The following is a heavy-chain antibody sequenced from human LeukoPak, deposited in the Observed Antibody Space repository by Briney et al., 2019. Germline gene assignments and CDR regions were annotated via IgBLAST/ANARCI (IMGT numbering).Heavy chain of an antibody. J-gene: IGHJ4*02. V-gene: IGHV3-7*01. Sequence: GGSLRLSCAASGFPFSRYWMSWVRQAPGKGLEWVANIKQDGGEKFYVDSVKGRFTISRDNAKNSLYLQMNSLRAEDTAVYYCAREDHSNYNYWGQGTLVTVSS. CDR3: AREDHSNYNY. CDR1: GFPFSRYW. CDR2: IKQDGGEK. D-gene: IGHD4-11*01.